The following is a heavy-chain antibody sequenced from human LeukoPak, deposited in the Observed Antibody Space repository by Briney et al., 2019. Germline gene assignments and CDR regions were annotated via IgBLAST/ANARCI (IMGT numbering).Heavy chain of an antibody. V-gene: IGHV3-74*01. Sequence: GGSLRLSCTTSGFTLSTYWMHWVRGAPGKGLVWISRINSDGSSISYADSVKGRFTISRDNAENTLYLQMNSLRAEDTAVYYCVRASRTPYYSDSGLWFYFDNWGQGALVTVSS. CDR3: VRASRTPYYSDSGLWFYFDN. CDR1: GFTLSTYW. J-gene: IGHJ4*02. D-gene: IGHD3-10*01. CDR2: INSDGSSI.